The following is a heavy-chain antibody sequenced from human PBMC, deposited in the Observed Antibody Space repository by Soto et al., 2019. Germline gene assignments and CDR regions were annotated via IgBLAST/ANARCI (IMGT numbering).Heavy chain of an antibody. CDR1: GGSIANNNYF. J-gene: IGHJ4*02. V-gene: IGHV4-39*01. CDR3: AKVVVGATSHSDFDS. Sequence: PSETLSLTCTVSGGSIANNNYFWGWVRQPPGKGLEWIGSAAYSGGTYKNPSLKSRVTVSVDTSKNQFSLKLTSVTAADTAGYYCAKVVVGATSHSDFDSWGQGTLVT. CDR2: AAYSGGT. D-gene: IGHD2-15*01.